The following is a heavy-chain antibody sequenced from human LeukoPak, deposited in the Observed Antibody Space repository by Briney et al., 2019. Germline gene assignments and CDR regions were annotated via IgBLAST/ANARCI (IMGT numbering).Heavy chain of an antibody. CDR1: GFTFSSYA. CDR3: TTDGVGIEGATYDN. D-gene: IGHD1-26*01. J-gene: IGHJ4*02. Sequence: GGSLRLSCAASGFTFSSYAMSWVRQAPGKGLEWVSAISGSGGSTYYADSVKGRFTISRDNSKNTLYLQMNSLKTEDTAVYYCTTDGVGIEGATYDNWGQGTLVSVSS. V-gene: IGHV3-23*01. CDR2: ISGSGGST.